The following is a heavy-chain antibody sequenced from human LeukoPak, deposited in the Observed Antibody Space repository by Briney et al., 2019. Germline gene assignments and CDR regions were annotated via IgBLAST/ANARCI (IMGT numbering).Heavy chain of an antibody. Sequence: GRSLRLSCAASGFSFSGYSMHWVRQAPGKGLEWVAVIWYDGSNKYYADSVKGRFTISRDNSKNTLYLQMNSLRAEDTAVYYCAREQIEYSSSPTDYWGQGTLVTVSS. CDR3: AREQIEYSSSPTDY. CDR1: GFSFSGYS. D-gene: IGHD6-6*01. V-gene: IGHV3-33*08. J-gene: IGHJ4*02. CDR2: IWYDGSNK.